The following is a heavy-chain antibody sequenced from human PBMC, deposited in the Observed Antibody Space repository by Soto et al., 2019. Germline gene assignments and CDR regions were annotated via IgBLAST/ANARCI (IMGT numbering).Heavy chain of an antibody. V-gene: IGHV3-23*01. CDR2: ISGSGGST. Sequence: EVPLLESGGGLVQPGGSLRLSCAASGFTFSNYAMSWVRQAPGKGLEWVSSISGSGGSTHYADSVKGRFTISRDNSKNTLYLQMTSLRAEDTAVYYCAKEDVGGYYYSGLWGQGTLVTVSS. CDR3: AKEDVGGYYYSGL. D-gene: IGHD1-26*01. J-gene: IGHJ4*02. CDR1: GFTFSNYA.